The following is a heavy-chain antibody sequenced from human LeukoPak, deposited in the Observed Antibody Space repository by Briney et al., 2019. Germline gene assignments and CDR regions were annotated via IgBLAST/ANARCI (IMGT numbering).Heavy chain of an antibody. J-gene: IGHJ4*02. CDR2: ISGSGGST. Sequence: GGSLRLSCAASGFTFSSYVMSWVRQAPGMGLEWVSAISGSGGSTYYAGSVKGRFTISRDNSKNTLYLQMNSLRAEDTAVYYCAMNYVWGSYRYFDYWGQGTLVTVSS. V-gene: IGHV3-23*01. CDR3: AMNYVWGSYRYFDY. D-gene: IGHD3-16*02. CDR1: GFTFSSYV.